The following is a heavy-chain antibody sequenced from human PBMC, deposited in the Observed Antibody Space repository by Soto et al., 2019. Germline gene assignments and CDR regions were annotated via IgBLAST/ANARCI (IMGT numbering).Heavy chain of an antibody. CDR3: ARSRITIFGPGRRGNGYGMDV. J-gene: IGHJ6*02. D-gene: IGHD3-3*01. Sequence: PSETLSLTCAVYGGSFSGYYWSWIRQPPGKGLEWIGEINHSGSTNYNPSLKSRVTISVDTSKNQFSLKLSSVTAADTAVYYCARSRITIFGPGRRGNGYGMDVWGQGTTVTVSS. CDR1: GGSFSGYY. V-gene: IGHV4-34*01. CDR2: INHSGST.